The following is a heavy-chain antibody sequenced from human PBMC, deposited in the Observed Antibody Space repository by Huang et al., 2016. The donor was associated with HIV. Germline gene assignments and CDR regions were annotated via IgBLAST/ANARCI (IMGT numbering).Heavy chain of an antibody. Sequence: QVRLQESGPGLVKPSETLSLSCTVSGDSVSSHYWGWIRHPPGKGLEWIGTVYDRGTTKYNPRRKSRITISGDTSKNGFSLNITSVSAADTAMYFCVRDQGRLAVGGIDNWFDPWGQGALVTVSS. D-gene: IGHD6-19*01. CDR2: VYDRGTT. V-gene: IGHV4-59*02. CDR3: VRDQGRLAVGGIDNWFDP. J-gene: IGHJ5*02. CDR1: GDSVSSHY.